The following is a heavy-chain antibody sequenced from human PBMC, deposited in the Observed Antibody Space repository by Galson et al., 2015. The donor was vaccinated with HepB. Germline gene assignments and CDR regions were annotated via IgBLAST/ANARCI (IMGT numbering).Heavy chain of an antibody. CDR3: ARSIAVAGDFDY. V-gene: IGHV3-30*04. CDR2: ISYDGSNK. D-gene: IGHD6-19*01. CDR1: GFTFSSYA. Sequence: SLRLSCAASGFTFSSYAMHWVRQAPGKGLEWVAVISYDGSNKYYADSVKGRFTISRDNSKNTLYLQMNSLRAEDTAVYYCARSIAVAGDFDYWGQGTLVTVSS. J-gene: IGHJ4*02.